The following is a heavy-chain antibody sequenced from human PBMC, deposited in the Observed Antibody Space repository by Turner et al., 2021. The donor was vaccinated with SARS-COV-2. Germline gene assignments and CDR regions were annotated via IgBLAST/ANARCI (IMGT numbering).Heavy chain of an antibody. CDR3: ARFASSWYPDHYFDH. CDR1: GFPFRSYP. V-gene: IGHV3-48*01. J-gene: IGHJ4*02. D-gene: IGHD6-13*01. Sequence: DVPLVESGGGLAHPGGSLTLSCAASGFPFRSYPINWVRQAPGKGLEWIASISGNSGRINYSDYVQRRFTVSRDNAKKAVYLQMYGLAAEDTAVYYCARFASSWYPDHYFDHWGQGTLVTVSS. CDR2: ISGNSGRI.